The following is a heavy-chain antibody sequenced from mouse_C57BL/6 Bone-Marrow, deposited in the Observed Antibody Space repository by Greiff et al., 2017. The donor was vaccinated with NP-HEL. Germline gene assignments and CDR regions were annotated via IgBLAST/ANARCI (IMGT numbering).Heavy chain of an antibody. Sequence: EVKLMESGGDLVKPGGSLKLSCAASGFTFSSYGMSWVRQTPDKRLEWVATISSGGSYTYYPDSVQGRFTISRDNAKNTLYLQMSSLKSEDTAMYYCARSRIYWYFDVWGTGTTVTVSS. J-gene: IGHJ1*03. CDR1: GFTFSSYG. CDR2: ISSGGSYT. D-gene: IGHD1-1*01. CDR3: ARSRIYWYFDV. V-gene: IGHV5-6*01.